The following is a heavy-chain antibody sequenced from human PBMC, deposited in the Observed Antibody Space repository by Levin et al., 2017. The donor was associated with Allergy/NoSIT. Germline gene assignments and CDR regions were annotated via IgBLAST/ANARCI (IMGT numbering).Heavy chain of an antibody. D-gene: IGHD1-7*01. CDR1: GFTFSSYA. Sequence: GGSLRLSCAVSGFTFSSYAMSWVRQAPGKGLEWVSSISGRGDNTYYADSVKGRFSISRDNSKNTLYLQMNSLSPEDTALYYCAKKKNWNSLFFDYWGQGTLVTVSS. CDR3: AKKKNWNSLFFDY. CDR2: ISGRGDNT. J-gene: IGHJ4*02. V-gene: IGHV3-23*01.